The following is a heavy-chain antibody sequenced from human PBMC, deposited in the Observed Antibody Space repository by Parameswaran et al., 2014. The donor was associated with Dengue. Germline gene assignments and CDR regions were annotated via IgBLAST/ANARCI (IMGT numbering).Heavy chain of an antibody. J-gene: IGHJ6*02. CDR2: SIIVEAP. D-gene: IGHD3-3*01. V-gene: IGHV4-34*01. CDR3: ARGPRNDFWSGLRYGMDV. Sequence: RWIRQPPGRGWSGLGKSIIVEAPTTTRPSKSRVTISVDTSKNQFSLKLSSVTAADTAVYYCARGPRNDFWSGLRYGMDVWGQGTTVTVSS.